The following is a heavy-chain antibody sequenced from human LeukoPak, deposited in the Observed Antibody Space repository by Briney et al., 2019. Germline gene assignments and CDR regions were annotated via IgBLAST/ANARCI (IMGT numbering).Heavy chain of an antibody. J-gene: IGHJ4*02. Sequence: PGGSLGLSLPASGFTFISFSLNWVGKPPGGGRGWVSGISASGDSTYYADSVKGRFTISRDNARNSLYLQMNSLRAEDTAVYYCIRDLFDDYSLDYWGQGTLVTVSS. CDR2: ISASGDST. CDR3: IRDLFDDYSLDY. CDR1: GFTFISFS. D-gene: IGHD3-16*01. V-gene: IGHV3-21*01.